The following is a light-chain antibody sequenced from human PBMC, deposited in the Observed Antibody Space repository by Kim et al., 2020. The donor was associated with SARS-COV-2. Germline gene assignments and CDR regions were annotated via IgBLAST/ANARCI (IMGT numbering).Light chain of an antibody. CDR2: GAS. Sequence: ESVLTQSPGTLSLSPGERATLSCRASQSVSSSYLAWYQQKPGQAPRLLIYGASSRATGIPDRFSGSGSGTDFTLTISRLEPEDFAVYYCQQYGSSQVTFGGGTKVDIK. J-gene: IGKJ4*01. V-gene: IGKV3-20*01. CDR1: QSVSSSY. CDR3: QQYGSSQVT.